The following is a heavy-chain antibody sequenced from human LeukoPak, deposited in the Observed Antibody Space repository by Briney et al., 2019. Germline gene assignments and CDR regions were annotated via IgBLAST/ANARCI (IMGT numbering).Heavy chain of an antibody. Sequence: GGSLRLSCAASGFTFSDYFMNWVRQAPGKGLEWVSYISSSGSDTTYADSVRGRFTASRDNAMNSLYLQMNSLRAEDTAVYYCARDLAYGYEEFDYWGQGTLVTVSS. CDR2: ISSSGSDT. CDR3: ARDLAYGYEEFDY. D-gene: IGHD5-18*01. V-gene: IGHV3-11*05. CDR1: GFTFSDYF. J-gene: IGHJ4*02.